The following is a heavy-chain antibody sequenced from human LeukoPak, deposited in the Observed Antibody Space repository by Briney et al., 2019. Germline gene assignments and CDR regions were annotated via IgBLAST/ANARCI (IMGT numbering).Heavy chain of an antibody. Sequence: SGPMSLTYTVPGGCIRSSSCEWGWMRAAPGKRKEWIGRIYYSGSTYYNPSLKRRVTISVDTSKNQFSLKLSSVTAADTAVYYCARIMGNDSSGYSSPLDSWGQGPLVTVSS. CDR1: GGCIRSSSCE. CDR3: ARIMGNDSSGYSSPLDS. D-gene: IGHD3-22*01. V-gene: IGHV4-39*01. CDR2: IYYSGST. J-gene: IGHJ4*02.